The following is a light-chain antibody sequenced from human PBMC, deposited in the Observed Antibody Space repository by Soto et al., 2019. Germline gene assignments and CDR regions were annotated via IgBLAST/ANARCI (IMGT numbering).Light chain of an antibody. CDR2: KAS. CDR3: QPYHSYPWT. V-gene: IGKV1-5*03. CDR1: LTISTW. Sequence: IQMTQSPSTLSASVGDRVTFTCRASLTISTWLAWYQQKPGEAPKLLIYKASTLEVGVPSRFSASGSGTDFTLTINTLQAADFATYYCQPYHSYPWTFGQGTKV. J-gene: IGKJ1*01.